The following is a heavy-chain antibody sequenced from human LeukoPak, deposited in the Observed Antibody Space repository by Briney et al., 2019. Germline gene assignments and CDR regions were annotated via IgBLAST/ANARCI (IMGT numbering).Heavy chain of an antibody. CDR2: ISMSSDTI. D-gene: IGHD2-15*01. CDR1: GFTFSSYS. V-gene: IGHV3-48*01. CDR3: ARGGYCSGGTCYTGDY. J-gene: IGHJ4*02. Sequence: GGSLRLSCAASGFTFSSYSMNWVRQAPGKGLEWVSHISMSSDTIYYADSVKGRFTVSRDKAKNSLYLQMNSLRVEDTAVYYCARGGYCSGGTCYTGDYWGQGTLVTVSS.